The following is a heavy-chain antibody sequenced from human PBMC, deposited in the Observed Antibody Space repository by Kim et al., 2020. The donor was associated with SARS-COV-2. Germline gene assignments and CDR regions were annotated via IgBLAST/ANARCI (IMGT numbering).Heavy chain of an antibody. CDR3: TSVPGTTLAFWEAFD. CDR1: GFTFSGSA. D-gene: IGHD1-1*01. J-gene: IGHJ3*02. V-gene: IGHV3-73*01. CDR2: IRSKASGYAT. Sequence: GGSLRLSCAASGFTFSGSALHWVRQASGKGLEWVGRIRSKASGYATAYAASRKVRITISRDDSKKTAYLQMNSPKTAATSECDCTSVPGTTLAFWEAFD.